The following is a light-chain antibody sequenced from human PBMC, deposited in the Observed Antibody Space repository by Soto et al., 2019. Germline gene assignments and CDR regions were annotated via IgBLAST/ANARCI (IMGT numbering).Light chain of an antibody. Sequence: EMVMTQSPATLSVSPGERATLSCRASQSISTYLAWYQQKPGQAPSLLIYGASRRASGIPARFSGSGSGTDFTLTISSLQSEDFAVYYCQDYNYCQWTFGQGTKVDIK. V-gene: IGKV3-15*01. CDR1: QSISTY. CDR2: GAS. J-gene: IGKJ1*01. CDR3: QDYNYCQWT.